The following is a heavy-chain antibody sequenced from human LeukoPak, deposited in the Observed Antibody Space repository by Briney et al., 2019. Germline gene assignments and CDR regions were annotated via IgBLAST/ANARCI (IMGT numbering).Heavy chain of an antibody. D-gene: IGHD1-26*01. Sequence: GASVKVSCKASGYTFTSYAMYWVRQAPGQRLEWMGWINAGNGNTKYSQKFQGRVTITRDTSASTAYMKLGSLRSEDTAVYYCARDWDYSGSYYNWFDPWGQGTLVTVSS. V-gene: IGHV1-3*01. CDR1: GYTFTSYA. CDR2: INAGNGNT. CDR3: ARDWDYSGSYYNWFDP. J-gene: IGHJ5*02.